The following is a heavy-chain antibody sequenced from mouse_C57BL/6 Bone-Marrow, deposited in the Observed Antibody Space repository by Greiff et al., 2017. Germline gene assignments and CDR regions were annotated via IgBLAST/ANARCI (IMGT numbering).Heavy chain of an antibody. CDR2: IYPRSGNT. CDR3: ARYYYGSSYAMDY. Sequence: VKLMESGAELARPGPSVKLSCKASGYTFTSYGISWVKQRTGQGLEWIGEIYPRSGNTYYNEKFKGKATLTADKSSSTAYMELRSLTSEDSAVYFCARYYYGSSYAMDYWGQGTSVTVSS. D-gene: IGHD1-1*01. CDR1: GYTFTSYG. J-gene: IGHJ4*01. V-gene: IGHV1-81*01.